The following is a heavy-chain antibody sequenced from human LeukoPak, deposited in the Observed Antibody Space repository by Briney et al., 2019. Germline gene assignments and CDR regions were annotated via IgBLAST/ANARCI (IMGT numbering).Heavy chain of an antibody. J-gene: IGHJ6*03. CDR3: ARRLHYYYMDV. CDR1: GGAISSSGYD. V-gene: IGHV4-39*01. CDR2: MHYSGST. D-gene: IGHD3-16*01. Sequence: PSETLSLTCTVSGGAISSSGYDWGWIRQPPGKGLEWIGSMHYSGSTYYNPSLESRVIISVDTSKNQFSLNLSSVTASDTAVYYCARRLHYYYMDVWGKGTTVTISS.